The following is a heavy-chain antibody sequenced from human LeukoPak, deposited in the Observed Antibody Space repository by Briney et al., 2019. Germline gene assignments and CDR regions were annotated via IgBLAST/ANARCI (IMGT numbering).Heavy chain of an antibody. V-gene: IGHV1-18*01. CDR3: ARDNYYYGSGGEGY. CDR1: GYTFTSYG. J-gene: IGHJ4*02. D-gene: IGHD3-10*01. Sequence: ASVKVSCKASGYTFTSYGISWVRQAPGQGLEWMGWISAYNGNTNYAQKLQGRVTMTTDTSTSTAYMELRSLRSDDTAVYYCARDNYYYGSGGEGYWGQGTLVTVSS. CDR2: ISAYNGNT.